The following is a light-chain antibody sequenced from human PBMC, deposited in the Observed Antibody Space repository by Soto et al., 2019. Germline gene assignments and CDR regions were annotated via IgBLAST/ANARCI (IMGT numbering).Light chain of an antibody. CDR3: QQFDDSVT. Sequence: EIVFTQSPGTLSLAPGATPTLSCRASHSVSRTYLAWYQQKPGQAPRLLIFGASDRATGTPDRFSGSGSGTDFTLTISRLEPEDSAVYYCQQFDDSVTFGQGTRLEIK. CDR1: HSVSRTY. J-gene: IGKJ5*01. V-gene: IGKV3-20*01. CDR2: GAS.